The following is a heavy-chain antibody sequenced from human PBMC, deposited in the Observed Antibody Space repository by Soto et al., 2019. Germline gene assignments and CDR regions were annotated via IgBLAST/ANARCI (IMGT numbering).Heavy chain of an antibody. CDR2: MNPNSGNT. CDR1: GCTFTSYD. V-gene: IGHV1-8*01. J-gene: IGHJ6*03. CDR3: ARGSRKAAAGNYYYYMDV. D-gene: IGHD6-13*01. Sequence: ASVKVSCKASGCTFTSYDINWVRQATGQGLEWMGWMNPNSGNTGYAQKFQGRVTMTRNTSISTAYMELSSLRSEDTAVYYCARGSRKAAAGNYYYYMDVWGKGTTVTVSS.